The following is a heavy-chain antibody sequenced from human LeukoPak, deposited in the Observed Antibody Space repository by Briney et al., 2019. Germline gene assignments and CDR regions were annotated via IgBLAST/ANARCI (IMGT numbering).Heavy chain of an antibody. Sequence: SETLSLTCTVSGGSISSSSYYWGWIRQPPGKGLEWIGSIYYSGSTYYNPSLKSRVTISVDTSKNQFSLKLSSVTAADTAVYYCARHPRLYGGNVGAFDIWGQGTMVTVSS. CDR1: GGSISSSSYY. J-gene: IGHJ3*02. V-gene: IGHV4-39*01. CDR2: IYYSGST. CDR3: ARHPRLYGGNVGAFDI. D-gene: IGHD4-23*01.